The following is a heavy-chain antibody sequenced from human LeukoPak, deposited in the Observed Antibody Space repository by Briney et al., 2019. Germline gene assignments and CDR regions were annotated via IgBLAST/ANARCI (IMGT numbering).Heavy chain of an antibody. V-gene: IGHV3-30*04. CDR3: ARVRLPAAIRSGYGMDV. CDR1: GFTFSSYA. CDR2: ISYDGSNK. Sequence: GGSLRLSCVVSGFTFSSYAMHWVRQAPGKGLEWVAVISYDGSNKYYADSVKGRFTISRDNPKNTLFLQMNSLRAEDTAVYYCARVRLPAAIRSGYGMDVWGQGTTVTVSS. D-gene: IGHD2-2*02. J-gene: IGHJ6*02.